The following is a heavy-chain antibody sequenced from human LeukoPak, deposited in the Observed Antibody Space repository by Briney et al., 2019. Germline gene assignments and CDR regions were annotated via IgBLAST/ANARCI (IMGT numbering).Heavy chain of an antibody. J-gene: IGHJ3*02. D-gene: IGHD3-3*01. CDR1: GGSISSGSYY. Sequence: PSETLSLTCTVSGGSISSGSYYWSWIRQPAGKGLEWIGRIYTSGSTNYNPSLKSRVTISVDTSKNQFSLKLSSVTAADTAVYYCARQLRFLEWSPPAFDIWGQGTMVTVSS. V-gene: IGHV4-61*02. CDR3: ARQLRFLEWSPPAFDI. CDR2: IYTSGST.